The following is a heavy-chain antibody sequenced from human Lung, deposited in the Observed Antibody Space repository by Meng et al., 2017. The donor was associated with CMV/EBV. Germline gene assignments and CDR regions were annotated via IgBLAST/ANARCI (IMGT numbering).Heavy chain of an antibody. CDR2: ISFDGGTR. CDR3: AREYGSSSAFAY. J-gene: IGHJ4*02. Sequence: GGSLRLSCAASGFTFSRYAFHWVRQAPGKGLEWVAVISFDGGTRYYADSVKGRFTISRDSSRNSLYLQLSSLRPEDTAVYYCAREYGSSSAFAYWGPG. CDR1: GFTFSRYA. D-gene: IGHD6-6*01. V-gene: IGHV3-30*14.